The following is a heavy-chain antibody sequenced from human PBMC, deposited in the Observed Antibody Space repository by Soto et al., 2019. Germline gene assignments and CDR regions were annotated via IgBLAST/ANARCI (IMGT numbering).Heavy chain of an antibody. CDR2: IIPIFGTA. V-gene: IGHV1-69*01. J-gene: IGHJ6*02. CDR3: ARGVWDCSSTSCPDYYGMDV. CDR1: GGTFSSYA. D-gene: IGHD2-2*01. Sequence: QVQLVQSGAEVKKPGSSVKVSCKASGGTFSSYAISWVRQAPGQGLEWMGGIIPIFGTANYAQKFQGRVTITADESTSTAYMELSSLRSEDKAVYYCARGVWDCSSTSCPDYYGMDVWGQGTTVTVSS.